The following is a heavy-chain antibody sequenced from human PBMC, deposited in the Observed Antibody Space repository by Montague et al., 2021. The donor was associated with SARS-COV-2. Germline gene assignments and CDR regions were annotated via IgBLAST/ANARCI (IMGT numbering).Heavy chain of an antibody. Sequence: ETLSLTCAVYGGSFSNKYWTWIRQPPGKGLEWIGEINHTGSTNYKPSLKRRVTISVDTSKNQFSLKASSVTAADTAVYYCARGLMSGSYYLGLDYWGQGTLVTVSS. D-gene: IGHD1-26*01. CDR2: INHTGST. CDR3: ARGLMSGSYYLGLDY. CDR1: GGSFSNKY. J-gene: IGHJ4*02. V-gene: IGHV4-34*01.